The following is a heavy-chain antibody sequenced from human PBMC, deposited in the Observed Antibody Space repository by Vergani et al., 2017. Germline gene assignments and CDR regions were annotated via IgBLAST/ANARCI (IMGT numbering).Heavy chain of an antibody. J-gene: IGHJ5*02. CDR2: ISAYNGNT. V-gene: IGHV1-18*04. Sequence: QVQLVQSGAEVKKPGASVKVSCKASGYTFTSYGISWVRQAPGQGLEWMGWISAYNGNTNYAQKLQGRVTMTTDTSTSTAYMELRSLRSDDTAVYYCARVSYYDILTGYPKCRNWFDPWGQGTLVTVSS. CDR3: ARVSYYDILTGYPKCRNWFDP. CDR1: GYTFTSYG. D-gene: IGHD3-9*01.